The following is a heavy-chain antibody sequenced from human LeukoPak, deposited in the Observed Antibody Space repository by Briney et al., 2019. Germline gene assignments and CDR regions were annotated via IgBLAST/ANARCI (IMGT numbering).Heavy chain of an antibody. CDR2: IRYDGSNK. CDR1: GFTFSSYG. D-gene: IGHD1-1*01. J-gene: IGHJ4*02. Sequence: PGGSLRLSCAASGFTFSSYGMHWVRQAPGKGLEWVAFIRYDGSNKYYADSVKGRFTISRDNAKNSLYLQMNSLRVKDTAVYYCARARAGIQAGFDYWGQGTLVTVSS. V-gene: IGHV3-30*02. CDR3: ARARAGIQAGFDY.